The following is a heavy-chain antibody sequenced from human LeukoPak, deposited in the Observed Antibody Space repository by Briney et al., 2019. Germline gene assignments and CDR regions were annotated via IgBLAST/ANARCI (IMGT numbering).Heavy chain of an antibody. CDR1: GFTFSTYG. CDR3: TRDSGRRRGVFNIDY. J-gene: IGHJ4*02. Sequence: GGSLRLSCAASGFTFSTYGMNWVRQAPGKGLEWISYISSSSAIQYADSVKGRFTISRDNDKNSLYLQMNSLRAEDTAVYYCTRDSGRRRGVFNIDYWGQGTLVTVSS. V-gene: IGHV3-48*01. D-gene: IGHD3-10*01. CDR2: ISSSSAI.